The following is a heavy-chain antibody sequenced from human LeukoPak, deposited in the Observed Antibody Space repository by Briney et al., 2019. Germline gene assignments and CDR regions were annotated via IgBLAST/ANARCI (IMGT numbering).Heavy chain of an antibody. D-gene: IGHD2-2*01. Sequence: PSETLSLTCTVSGGSISSGDYDWSWIRQPPGKGLEWIGYIYYSGSTYYNPSLKSRVTISVDTSKNQFSLKLSSVTAADTAVYYCARESRCSSTSRYPPRDHWGQGSLVTVSS. CDR2: IYYSGST. J-gene: IGHJ4*02. CDR3: ARESRCSSTSRYPPRDH. CDR1: GGSISSGDYD. V-gene: IGHV4-30-4*08.